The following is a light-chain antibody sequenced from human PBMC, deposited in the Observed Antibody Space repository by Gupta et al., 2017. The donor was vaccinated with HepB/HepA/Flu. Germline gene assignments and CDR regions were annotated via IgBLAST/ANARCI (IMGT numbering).Light chain of an antibody. V-gene: IGLV6-57*03. Sequence: NFILTQPHSVSESPGRTVTISCTRSSGSIASSYTQWYQLRPGSAPTTVIFEDKERPSGVPARFSCATDSSSTSALPTTSGLKSEDDAYYYCQYSDSISHSVFGGGTKMTVL. J-gene: IGLJ3*02. CDR2: EDK. CDR1: SGSIASSY. CDR3: QYSDSISHSV.